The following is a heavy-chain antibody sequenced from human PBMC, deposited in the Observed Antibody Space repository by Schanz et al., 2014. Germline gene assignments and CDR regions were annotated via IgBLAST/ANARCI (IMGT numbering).Heavy chain of an antibody. V-gene: IGHV3-33*01. D-gene: IGHD3-22*01. J-gene: IGHJ4*02. Sequence: QVQLVESGGGVVQPGRSLRLSCAASGFTFSSYGMHWVRQAPGKGLEWVARINTDETTTKYADSVRGRFTISRDNSKNMVYLQMNSLRAEDTAVYYCVRAGYETTGYYHLESWVGDYFDSWGQGALXTVSS. CDR1: GFTFSSYG. CDR2: INTDETTT. CDR3: VRAGYETTGYYHLESWVGDYFDS.